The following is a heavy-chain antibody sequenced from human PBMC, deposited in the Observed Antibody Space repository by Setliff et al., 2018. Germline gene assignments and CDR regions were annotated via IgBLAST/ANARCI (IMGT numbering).Heavy chain of an antibody. CDR3: TRVGRQLVYYYYGMDV. CDR2: IKSKTDGGTT. V-gene: IGHV3-15*01. CDR1: GFTFSNAW. J-gene: IGHJ6*02. D-gene: IGHD6-13*01. Sequence: PGGSLRLSCAASGFTFSNAWMSWVRQAPGKGLEWVGRIKSKTDGGTTDYAAPVKGRFTISRDDSKNTLYPQMNSLKTEDTAVYYCTRVGRQLVYYYYGMDVWGQGTTVTVSS.